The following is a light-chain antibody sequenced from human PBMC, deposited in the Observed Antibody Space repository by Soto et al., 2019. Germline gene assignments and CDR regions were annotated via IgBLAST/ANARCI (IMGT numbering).Light chain of an antibody. CDR2: GAS. J-gene: IGKJ3*01. CDR3: QQYGSSPIT. V-gene: IGKV3-20*01. Sequence: EIVLTQSPGTLSLSPGERATLSCRASQSVGSSYLAWYQQKPGQAPRLLIYGASSRATGIPDRFSGSGSGTDFTLTISRLEPEDFAAYYCQQYGSSPITFGPGTKVDIK. CDR1: QSVGSSY.